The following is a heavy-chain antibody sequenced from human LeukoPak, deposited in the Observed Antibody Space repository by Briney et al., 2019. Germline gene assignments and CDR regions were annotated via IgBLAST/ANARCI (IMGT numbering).Heavy chain of an antibody. CDR2: IWYDGSNK. CDR1: GFTFSSYG. D-gene: IGHD4-17*01. J-gene: IGHJ4*02. Sequence: GGSLRLSCAASGFTFSSYGMHWVRQAPGKGLERVAVIWYDGSNKYYADSVKGRFTISRDNSKNTLYLQMNSLRAEDTAVYYCAKDLRDYGDYGSDYWGQGTLVTVSS. CDR3: AKDLRDYGDYGSDY. V-gene: IGHV3-33*06.